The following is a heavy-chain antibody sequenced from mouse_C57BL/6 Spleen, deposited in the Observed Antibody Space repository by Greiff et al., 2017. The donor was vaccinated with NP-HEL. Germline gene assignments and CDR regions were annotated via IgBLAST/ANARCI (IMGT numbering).Heavy chain of an antibody. Sequence: VQLQQSGAELVRPGTSVKVSCKASGYAFTNYLIEWVKQRPGQGLEWIGVINPGSGGTNYNEKFKGKATLTADKSSSTAYMQLSSLTSEDSAVYFCASGDYGRFAYWGQGTLVTVSA. CDR2: INPGSGGT. CDR1: GYAFTNYL. V-gene: IGHV1-54*01. J-gene: IGHJ3*01. CDR3: ASGDYGRFAY. D-gene: IGHD1-2*01.